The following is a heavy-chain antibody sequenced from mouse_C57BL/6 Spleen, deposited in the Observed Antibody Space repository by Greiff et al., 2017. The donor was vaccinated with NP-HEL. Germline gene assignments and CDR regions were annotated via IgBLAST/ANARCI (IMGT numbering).Heavy chain of an antibody. Sequence: VKLMESGPGLVQPSQSLSITCTVSGFSLTSYGVHWVRQSPGKGLEWLGVIWSGGSTDYNAAFISRLSISKDNSKSQVFFKMTSLQADDTAIYYCARNSLITTVVNWDGYWYFDVWGTGTTVTVSS. D-gene: IGHD1-2*01. CDR3: ARNSLITTVVNWDGYWYFDV. CDR1: GFSLTSYG. V-gene: IGHV2-2*01. J-gene: IGHJ1*03. CDR2: IWSGGST.